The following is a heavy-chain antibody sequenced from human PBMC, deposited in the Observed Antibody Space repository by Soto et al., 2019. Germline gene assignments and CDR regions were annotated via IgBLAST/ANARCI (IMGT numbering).Heavy chain of an antibody. CDR3: ARWPQLEPRFDY. CDR2: IYYSGST. Sequence: SETLSLTCTVSGGSISSSSYYWSWIRQPPGKGLEWIGYIYYSGSTNYNPSLKSRVTISVDTSKNQFSLKLSSVTAADTAVYYCARWPQLEPRFDYWGQGALVTVSS. J-gene: IGHJ4*02. CDR1: GGSISSSSYY. V-gene: IGHV4-61*05. D-gene: IGHD1-1*01.